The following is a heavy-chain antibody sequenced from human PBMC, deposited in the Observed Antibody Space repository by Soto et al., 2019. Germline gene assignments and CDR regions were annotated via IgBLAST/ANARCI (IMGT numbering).Heavy chain of an antibody. CDR1: GYSFTSYW. Sequence: GESLKISCRGSGYSFTSYWIGWVRQMPGKGLEWMGIIYPGDSDTRYGPSFQGQVTISADKSISTAYLQWSSLKASDTAMYYCARLGAPTYYYYGMDVWGQGTTVTVSS. CDR2: IYPGDSDT. CDR3: ARLGAPTYYYYGMDV. J-gene: IGHJ6*02. V-gene: IGHV5-51*01.